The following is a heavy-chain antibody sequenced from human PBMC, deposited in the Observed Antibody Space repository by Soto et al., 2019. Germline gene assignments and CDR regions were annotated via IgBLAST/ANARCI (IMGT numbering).Heavy chain of an antibody. V-gene: IGHV1-69*12. CDR3: ARGNHRWLPLWYFDL. D-gene: IGHD5-12*01. CDR1: GGTFSNYP. J-gene: IGHJ2*01. Sequence: QVQLVQSGAEVKKPGSSVKVSCKASGGTFSNYPISWVRQAPGQGLEWMGGIIPIFGTVNYAQKFQGRVTRTADESTSTAYMELSSLRSEDTAVYYCARGNHRWLPLWYFDLWGRGTLVTVSS. CDR2: IIPIFGTV.